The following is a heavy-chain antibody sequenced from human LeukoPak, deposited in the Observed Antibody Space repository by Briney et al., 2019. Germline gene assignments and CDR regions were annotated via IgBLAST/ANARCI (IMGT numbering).Heavy chain of an antibody. D-gene: IGHD3-22*01. V-gene: IGHV3-64*01. Sequence: GGSLRLSCAASGFTFSSYAMHWVRQAPGKGLEYVSAISSNGGSTYYANSVKGRFTISRDNSKNTLYLQMGSLRAEDTAVYYCAKDPTDFDSSGQTYFDYWGQGPWSPSPQ. J-gene: IGHJ4*02. CDR2: ISSNGGST. CDR1: GFTFSSYA. CDR3: AKDPTDFDSSGQTYFDY.